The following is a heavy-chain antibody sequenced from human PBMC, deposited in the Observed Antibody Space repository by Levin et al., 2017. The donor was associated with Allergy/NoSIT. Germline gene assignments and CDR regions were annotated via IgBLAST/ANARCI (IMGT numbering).Heavy chain of an antibody. CDR2: IYYSGST. D-gene: IGHD2-21*02. Sequence: SETLSLTCTVSGGSISSYYWSWIRQPPGKGLEWIGYIYYSGSTNYNPSLKSRVTISVDTSKNQFSLKLSSVTAADTAVYYCARGKSGYGGGDCYSTDFDYWGQGTLVTVSS. CDR1: GGSISSYY. CDR3: ARGKSGYGGGDCYSTDFDY. J-gene: IGHJ4*02. V-gene: IGHV4-59*01.